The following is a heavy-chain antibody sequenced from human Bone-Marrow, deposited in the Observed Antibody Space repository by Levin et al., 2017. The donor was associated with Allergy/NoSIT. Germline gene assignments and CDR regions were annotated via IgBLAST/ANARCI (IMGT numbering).Heavy chain of an antibody. J-gene: IGHJ5*02. Sequence: EASVKVSCKASGYTFTGYYMHWVRQAPGQGLEWMGWINPNSGGTNYAQKFQGRVTMTRDTSISTAYMELSRLRSDDTAVYYCARDPGSSWYGYTLPWGQGTLVTVSS. D-gene: IGHD6-13*01. V-gene: IGHV1-2*02. CDR2: INPNSGGT. CDR3: ARDPGSSWYGYTLP. CDR1: GYTFTGYY.